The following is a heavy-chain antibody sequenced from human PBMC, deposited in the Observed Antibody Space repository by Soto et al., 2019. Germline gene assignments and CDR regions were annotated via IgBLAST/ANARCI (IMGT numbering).Heavy chain of an antibody. V-gene: IGHV1-46*01. CDR3: ARALNYYDTLDI. CDR2: INPIGGST. CDR1: GYTFTSYH. J-gene: IGHJ3*02. D-gene: IGHD1-26*01. Sequence: ASVKVSCKASGYTFTSYHVHWVRQAPGQGLEWMGMINPIGGSTNYAQKFQGRVTMTRDTSTSTVYMELSSLRSEVTAVYYCARALNYYDTLDIWGQGTMVTVSS.